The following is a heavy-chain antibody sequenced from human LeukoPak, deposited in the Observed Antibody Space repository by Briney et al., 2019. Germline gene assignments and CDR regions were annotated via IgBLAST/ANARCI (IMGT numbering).Heavy chain of an antibody. CDR3: ARQRRYCSGDNCYQRTFDY. V-gene: IGHV3-30-3*01. D-gene: IGHD2-15*01. J-gene: IGHJ4*02. CDR1: GFTFSSYA. Sequence: GGSLRLSCAASGFTFSSYAMHWVRQAPGKGLEWVAVISYDGSNKYYADSVKGRFTISRDNSKNTLYLQMNSLRAEDTAVYYRARQRRYCSGDNCYQRTFDYWGQGTLVTVSS. CDR2: ISYDGSNK.